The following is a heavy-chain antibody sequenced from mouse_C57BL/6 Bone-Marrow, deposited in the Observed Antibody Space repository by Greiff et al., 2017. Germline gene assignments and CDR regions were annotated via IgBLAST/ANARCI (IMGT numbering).Heavy chain of an antibody. D-gene: IGHD2-5*01. J-gene: IGHJ1*03. CDR3: ARPYYSNCGYFDV. V-gene: IGHV1-55*01. Sequence: VQLQQPGAELVKPGASVKMSCKASGYTFTSHWITWVKQRPGQGLEWIGDIYPGSGSTNYNEKFKSKATLTVDTSSSTAYKQLSSLTSEDSAVYNGARPYYSNCGYFDVWGRGTTVTVSS. CDR1: GYTFTSHW. CDR2: IYPGSGST.